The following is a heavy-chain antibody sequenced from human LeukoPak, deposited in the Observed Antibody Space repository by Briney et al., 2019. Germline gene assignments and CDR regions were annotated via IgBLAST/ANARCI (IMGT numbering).Heavy chain of an antibody. CDR2: IYYSGST. J-gene: IGHJ6*02. D-gene: IGHD6-19*01. CDR1: GGSISSHY. Sequence: SETLSLTCTVSGGSISSHYWSWIRQPPGKGLEWIGYIYYSGSTNYNPSLKSRVTISVDTSKNQFSLKLSSVTAADTAVYYCARVNERGYSSGWYPMDVWGQGTTVTVSS. V-gene: IGHV4-59*11. CDR3: ARVNERGYSSGWYPMDV.